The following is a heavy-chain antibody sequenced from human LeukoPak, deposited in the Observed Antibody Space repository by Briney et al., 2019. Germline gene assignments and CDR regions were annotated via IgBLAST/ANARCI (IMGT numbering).Heavy chain of an antibody. D-gene: IGHD6-13*01. CDR2: IKQDGSEK. J-gene: IGHJ6*03. CDR1: GFTFSSYW. CDR3: ARVAAADNFPNYYYYYCMDV. Sequence: GGSLRLSCAASGFTFSSYWMSWVRQAPGKGLEWVANIKQDGSEKYYVDSVKGRFTISRDNAKNSLYLQMNSLRAEDTAVYYCARVAAADNFPNYYYYYCMDVWGKGTTVTVSS. V-gene: IGHV3-7*01.